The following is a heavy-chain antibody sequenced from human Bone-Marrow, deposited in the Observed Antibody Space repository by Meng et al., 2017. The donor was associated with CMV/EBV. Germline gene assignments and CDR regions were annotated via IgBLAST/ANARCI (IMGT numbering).Heavy chain of an antibody. V-gene: IGHV3-74*01. D-gene: IGHD3-3*01. CDR3: ARDRWSGYYRGYYYYGMDF. Sequence: GGSLRLSCAASGFTFSSYWMHWVRQAPGKGLVWVSRINSDGSSTSYADSVKGRFTISRDNAKNTLYLQMNSLRAEDTAVYYCARDRWSGYYRGYYYYGMDFWGQGTTVTVSS. CDR1: GFTFSSYW. J-gene: IGHJ6*02. CDR2: INSDGSST.